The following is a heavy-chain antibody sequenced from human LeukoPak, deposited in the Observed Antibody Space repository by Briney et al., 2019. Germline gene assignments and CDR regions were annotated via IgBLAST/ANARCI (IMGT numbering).Heavy chain of an antibody. V-gene: IGHV3-74*01. D-gene: IGHD2-8*01. CDR1: GFTFSSHW. CDR3: ARGEKGWINGFGL. Sequence: GGSLRLSCAASGFTFSSHWMHWVRQAPGKGLVWVSRINSDGSGTIYADSVKGRFTISRDNAKNTLDLQMNSLRAEDTAVYYCARGEKGWINGFGLWGQGTLVTVSS. J-gene: IGHJ4*02. CDR2: INSDGSGT.